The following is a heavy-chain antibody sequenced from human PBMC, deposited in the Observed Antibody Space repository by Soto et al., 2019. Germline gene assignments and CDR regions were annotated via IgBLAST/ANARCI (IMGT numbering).Heavy chain of an antibody. J-gene: IGHJ3*02. D-gene: IGHD1-26*01. CDR3: ARWSAIVGGAEALDI. CDR1: GYTFINYG. Sequence: QVQLVQSGAEVKKPGASVRVSCKTSGYTFINYGITWVRQAPGQGLEWMGWLSAYNGDTSSSEKLQDRFTMTADTSTTTVYMDLRSLRSHDTVVYYCARWSAIVGGAEALDIWGQGTMVIVSS. CDR2: LSAYNGDT. V-gene: IGHV1-18*01.